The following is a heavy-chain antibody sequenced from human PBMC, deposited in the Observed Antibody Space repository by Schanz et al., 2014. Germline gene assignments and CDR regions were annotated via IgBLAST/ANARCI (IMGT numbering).Heavy chain of an antibody. J-gene: IGHJ3*01. V-gene: IGHV1-2*02. CDR3: ARTASHDVWRGYIPHYAFDL. D-gene: IGHD3-3*01. CDR2: IDPNSGGT. Sequence: QVQLVQSGADVKKPGASVKVSCKASGNTLSAYYIHWIRQAPGQGLEWMGWIDPNSGGTNYAQKFQGRFTITSDTSITTVYMEVNSLTSDDTAVFYCARTASHDVWRGYIPHYAFDLWGQGTVVIVSS. CDR1: GNTLSAYY.